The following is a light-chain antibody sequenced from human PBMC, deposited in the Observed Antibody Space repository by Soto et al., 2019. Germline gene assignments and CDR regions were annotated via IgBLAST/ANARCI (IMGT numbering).Light chain of an antibody. V-gene: IGLV1-40*01. CDR3: QSYDSSLKV. CDR2: GNS. J-gene: IGLJ1*01. CDR1: SSNIGAGYD. Sequence: QSVLTQPPSVSGAPGQRVTISCTGSSSNIGAGYDVHWYQQLPGTAPKLIIYGNSNRPSGVPDRFFGSNSGTSASLAITGLQAEDEADYYCQSYDSSLKVFGTGTKLTVL.